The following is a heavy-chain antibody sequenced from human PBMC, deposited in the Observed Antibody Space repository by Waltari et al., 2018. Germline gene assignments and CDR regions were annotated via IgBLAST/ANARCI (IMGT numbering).Heavy chain of an antibody. CDR3: AARPQWFREGDYFDY. CDR1: GGTFSSYA. CDR2: IIPILGTA. D-gene: IGHD3-10*01. Sequence: QVQLVQSGAEVKKPGSSVKVSCKASGGTFSSYAISWVRQAPGQGLEWMGRIIPILGTANYAQKFQGRVTITADKSTSTADMELSSLRSEDTAVYYCAARPQWFREGDYFDYWGQGTLVTVSS. J-gene: IGHJ4*02. V-gene: IGHV1-69*08.